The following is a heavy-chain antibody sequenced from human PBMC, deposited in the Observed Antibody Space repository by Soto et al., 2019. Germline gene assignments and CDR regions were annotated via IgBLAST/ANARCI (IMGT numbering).Heavy chain of an antibody. CDR1: GFIFSSYW. CDR2: IKQDGSEK. V-gene: IGHV3-7*03. Sequence: VGSLRLSCAASGFIFSSYWMNWVRQAPGKGLEWVADIKQDGSEKYYVDSVKGRFTISRDNAKNSLYLQMNSLRAEDTAVYHCASEDFYDGSGYQGGGYYYGMDVSGPGTTVTV. CDR3: ASEDFYDGSGYQGGGYYYGMDV. J-gene: IGHJ6*01. D-gene: IGHD3-22*01.